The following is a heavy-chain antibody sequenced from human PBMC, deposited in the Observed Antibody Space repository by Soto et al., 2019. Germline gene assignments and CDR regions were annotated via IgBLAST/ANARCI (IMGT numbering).Heavy chain of an antibody. D-gene: IGHD6-19*01. CDR1: GFTFSSYD. CDR3: ARAGQRQWLPSYGMDV. Sequence: GGSLRLSCAASGFTFSSYDMHWVRQATGKGLEWVSAIGTAGDTYYPGSVKGRFIISRENAKNSLYLQMNSLRAEDTAVYYCARAGQRQWLPSYGMDVWGQGTTVTVSS. CDR2: IGTAGDT. V-gene: IGHV3-13*01. J-gene: IGHJ6*02.